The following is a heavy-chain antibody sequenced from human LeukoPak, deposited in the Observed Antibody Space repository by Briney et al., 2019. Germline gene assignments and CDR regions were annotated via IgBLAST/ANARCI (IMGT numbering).Heavy chain of an antibody. CDR3: ARGGGRWPTS. CDR1: GGSFSGYY. D-gene: IGHD5-24*01. J-gene: IGHJ4*02. CDR2: INHSGST. V-gene: IGHV4-34*01. Sequence: PSETLSLTCAVYGGSFSGYYWSWIRQPPGKGLEWIGEINHSGSTNYNPSLKSRVTISVDTSKNQFSLKLSSATAADTAVYYCARGGGRWPTSWGQGTLVTVSS.